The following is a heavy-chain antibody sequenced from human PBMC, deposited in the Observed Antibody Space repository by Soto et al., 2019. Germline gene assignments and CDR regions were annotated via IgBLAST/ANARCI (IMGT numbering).Heavy chain of an antibody. CDR3: AKDLGGIYPERYYYYGMDI. V-gene: IGHV3-30*18. J-gene: IGHJ6*02. Sequence: QVQLVESGGGVVQPGRSLRLSCAASGFTFSPYGMHWVRQAPGKGLEWVAVISYDGSTKYYADSVKGRFTISRDNSNNTLYLQMNSLRADDTAVYYCAKDLGGIYPERYYYYGMDIWGQGTTVTVSS. D-gene: IGHD1-26*01. CDR1: GFTFSPYG. CDR2: ISYDGSTK.